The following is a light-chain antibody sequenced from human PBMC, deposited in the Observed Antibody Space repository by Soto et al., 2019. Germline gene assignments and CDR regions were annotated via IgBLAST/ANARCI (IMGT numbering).Light chain of an antibody. V-gene: IGKV3-15*01. CDR1: QSVSSK. CDR3: QHYNNWPPGT. Sequence: EIVMTQSPATLSVSPGERATLSCRASQSVSSKLAWYQQKPGQAPRLLVYGASTRATGIPDRFSGSGSGTEFTLTISTLHSEDFAVYYCQHYNNWPPGTFGQGTKVDIK. J-gene: IGKJ1*01. CDR2: GAS.